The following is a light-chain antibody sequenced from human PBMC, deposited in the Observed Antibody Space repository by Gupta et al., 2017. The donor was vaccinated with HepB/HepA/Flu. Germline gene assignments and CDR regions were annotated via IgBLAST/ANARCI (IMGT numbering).Light chain of an antibody. CDR2: DSS. CDR3: QQRDSWPPT. V-gene: IGKV3-11*01. J-gene: IGKJ5*01. CDR1: QSVGGR. Sequence: DIVLTQSPATLYLSPGVRATLSCGASQSVGGRLAWYQQKPGQAPRLLIYDSSNRAAGVPARFSGSGFGTDFSLTITYLEPEDFAVYYCQQRDSWPPTFGPGTRLEIK.